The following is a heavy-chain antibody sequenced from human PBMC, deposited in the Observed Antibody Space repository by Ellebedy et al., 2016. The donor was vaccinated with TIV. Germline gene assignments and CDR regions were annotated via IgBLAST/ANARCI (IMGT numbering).Heavy chain of an antibody. CDR1: GFTFSSYT. CDR3: ARPLRYNWNVLDY. D-gene: IGHD1-1*01. Sequence: GESLKISXAASGFTFSSYTMNWVRQAPGRGLEWVSCISSSSGYIYYADSVKGRFTISRDNSKNTLYLQMNSLRAEDTAVYYCARPLRYNWNVLDYWGQGTLVTVSS. V-gene: IGHV3-21*04. J-gene: IGHJ4*02. CDR2: ISSSSGYI.